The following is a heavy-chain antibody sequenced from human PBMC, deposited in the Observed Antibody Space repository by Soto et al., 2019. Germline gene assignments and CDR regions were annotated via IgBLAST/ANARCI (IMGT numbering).Heavy chain of an antibody. CDR2: IFPSGTT. CDR1: GGSRSIATDS. CDR3: ARSREFDY. Sequence: SERLSLKSGVSGGSRSIATDSWNWIRQPPGKGLEWIGYIFPSGTTYYNPSLKGRVTISIDVSKNQFSLSLRSLTAADTAVYYCARSREFDYWSQGTLVTVSS. V-gene: IGHV4-30-2*01. J-gene: IGHJ4*02.